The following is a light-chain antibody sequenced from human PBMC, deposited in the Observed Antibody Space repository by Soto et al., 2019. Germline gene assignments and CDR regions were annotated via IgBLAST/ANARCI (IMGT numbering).Light chain of an antibody. CDR3: AAWDDSLSGRV. CDR1: SSNVGTNS. J-gene: IGLJ1*01. CDR2: RSD. Sequence: QSVLTQPPSASGTPGQRVTISCSGSSSNVGTNSVDWYQQLPGTAPKLLICRSDQRPSGVPDRFSGSKSGTSASLAISGLQSEDEADYYCAAWDDSLSGRVFGTGTKLT. V-gene: IGLV1-44*01.